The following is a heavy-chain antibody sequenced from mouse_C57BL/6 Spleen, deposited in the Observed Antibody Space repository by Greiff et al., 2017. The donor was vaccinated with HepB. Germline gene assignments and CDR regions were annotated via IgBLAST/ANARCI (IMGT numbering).Heavy chain of an antibody. CDR2: IYPSDSET. Sequence: QVQLQQPGAELVRPGSSVKLSCKASGYTFTSYWMDWVKQRPGQGLEWIGNIYPSDSETHYNQKFKDKATLTVDKSSSTAYMQLSSLTSEDSAVYYCARWGYDYFFDYWGQGTTLTVSS. CDR3: ARWGYDYFFDY. J-gene: IGHJ2*01. CDR1: GYTFTSYW. D-gene: IGHD2-4*01. V-gene: IGHV1-61*01.